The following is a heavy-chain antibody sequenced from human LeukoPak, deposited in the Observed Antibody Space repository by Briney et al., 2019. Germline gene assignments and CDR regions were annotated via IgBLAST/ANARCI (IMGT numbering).Heavy chain of an antibody. Sequence: GESLKISCKGSGYSFTNFWIGWVRQMPGKGLEWMGVISPGDSGIRYSPSFQGQVTISADKSISTAYLQWSSLKASDTAMYYCAIPYEGRGYFDYWGQGTLVTVSS. V-gene: IGHV5-51*01. CDR1: GYSFTNFW. CDR2: ISPGDSGI. J-gene: IGHJ4*02. CDR3: AIPYEGRGYFDY. D-gene: IGHD3-10*01.